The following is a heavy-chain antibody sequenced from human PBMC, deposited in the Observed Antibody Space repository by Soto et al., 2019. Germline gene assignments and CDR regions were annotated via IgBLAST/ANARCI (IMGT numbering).Heavy chain of an antibody. CDR2: IYWDDDK. J-gene: IGHJ6*02. D-gene: IGHD3-10*01. CDR1: GLSLTTSGVS. Sequence: QITLKESGPTLVKPTQTLTLTCTFSGLSLTTSGVSVGWIRQPPGKALEWLALIYWDDDKRYRPSLTSRLTITKDTSKNQVVLTVINVDPVDTGTYYCAHFPSDRGYSYGMDVWGQGTTVTVSS. CDR3: AHFPSDRGYSYGMDV. V-gene: IGHV2-5*02.